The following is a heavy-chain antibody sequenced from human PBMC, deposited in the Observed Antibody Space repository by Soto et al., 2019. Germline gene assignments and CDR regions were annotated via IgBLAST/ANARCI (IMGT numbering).Heavy chain of an antibody. V-gene: IGHV3-7*01. Sequence: PGGSLRLSCAASGFTFSNYWMSWVRQAPGKGLEWVANVQQNGGDKYYVDSVKGRFTISRDNAKNSLYLQMNSLRAEDTAVYYCKSIDSARTLGYWGQGNLVTVSS. CDR2: VQQNGGDK. CDR1: GFTFSNYW. J-gene: IGHJ4*02. CDR3: KSIDSARTLGY. D-gene: IGHD1-26*01.